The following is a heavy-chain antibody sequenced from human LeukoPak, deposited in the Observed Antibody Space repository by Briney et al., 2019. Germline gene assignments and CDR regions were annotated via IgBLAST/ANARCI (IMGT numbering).Heavy chain of an antibody. J-gene: IGHJ6*03. CDR3: VRDNGEDDDDNYGSYMDV. V-gene: IGHV3-33*01. CDR1: GFTFSHFA. D-gene: IGHD4-17*01. Sequence: GGSLRLPCAPSGFTFSHFAMHWVRQPPGKGLEWVAVTWYDGSQEHYVHSVKGRFTISTDNSKNTLYLQMNSLRVKDTAVYYCVRDNGEDDDDNYGSYMDVWGKGTAVTVSS. CDR2: TWYDGSQE.